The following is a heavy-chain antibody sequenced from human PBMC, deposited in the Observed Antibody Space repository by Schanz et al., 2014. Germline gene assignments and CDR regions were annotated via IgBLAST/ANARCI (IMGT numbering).Heavy chain of an antibody. CDR1: GYTFSSYG. J-gene: IGHJ4*02. Sequence: QVQLVQSGAEVKKPGASVKVSCKASGYTFSSYGISWVRQAPGQGLEWMGWISANNGNTNKAQKLQGRVTMTTDTSTSTAYMELRSLNSEDTAVYYCARAMDYDISGYWGLTTFDYWGQGTLVTVSS. CDR2: ISANNGNT. D-gene: IGHD3-22*01. V-gene: IGHV1-18*04. CDR3: ARAMDYDISGYWGLTTFDY.